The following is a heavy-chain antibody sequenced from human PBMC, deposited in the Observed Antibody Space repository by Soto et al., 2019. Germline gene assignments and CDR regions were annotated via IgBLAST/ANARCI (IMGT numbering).Heavy chain of an antibody. Sequence: LGESLKISCRGSGYSFTSYWISWVRQMPGRGLEWMGRIDPSDSYTNYSPSFQGHVTISADKSVNTAYLQWSSLKASDTAMYYCARHPPYDTSGYYPHWGQGTLVTVSS. CDR1: GYSFTSYW. J-gene: IGHJ4*02. V-gene: IGHV5-10-1*01. CDR3: ARHPPYDTSGYYPH. CDR2: IDPSDSYT. D-gene: IGHD3-22*01.